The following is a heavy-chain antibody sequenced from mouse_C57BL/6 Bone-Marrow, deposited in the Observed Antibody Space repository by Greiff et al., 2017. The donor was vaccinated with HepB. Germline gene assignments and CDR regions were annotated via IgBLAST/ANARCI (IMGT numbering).Heavy chain of an antibody. CDR1: GFTFSDYY. J-gene: IGHJ4*01. V-gene: IGHV5-12*01. CDR3: ARLITTVRYYYAMDY. D-gene: IGHD1-1*01. CDR2: ISNGGGST. Sequence: EVQGVESGGGLVQPGGSLKLSCAASGFTFSDYYMYWVRQTPEKRLEWVAYISNGGGSTYYPDTVKGRFTISRDNAKNTLYLQMSRLKSEDTAMYYCARLITTVRYYYAMDYWGQGTSVTVSS.